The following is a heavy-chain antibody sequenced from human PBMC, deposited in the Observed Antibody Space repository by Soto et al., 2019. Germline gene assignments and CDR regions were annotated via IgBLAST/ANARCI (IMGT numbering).Heavy chain of an antibody. CDR3: AKDRRLTFGYSSSWTFLY. D-gene: IGHD6-13*01. V-gene: IGHV3-23*01. J-gene: IGHJ4*02. CDR1: GFTFSSYA. CDR2: ISGSGAST. Sequence: GGSLRLSCAASGFTFSSYAMSWVRQAPGKGLEWVSAISGSGASTYYADSLKGRFNILTDYSKNTLYLQMNSLRAEDTAVYYCAKDRRLTFGYSSSWTFLYWGQGTLVTVSS.